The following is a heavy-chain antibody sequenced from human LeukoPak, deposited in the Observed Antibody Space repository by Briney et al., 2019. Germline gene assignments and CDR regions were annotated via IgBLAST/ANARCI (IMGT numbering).Heavy chain of an antibody. CDR3: ARGDSSGDAFDI. CDR2: IYTSGST. J-gene: IGHJ3*02. V-gene: IGHV4-61*02. D-gene: IGHD6-25*01. Sequence: SQTLSLTCTVSGGSISSGSYYWSWIRQPAGKGLEWIGRIYTSGSTNYNPSLKSRVTISVDTSKNQFSLKLSSVTAADTAVYYCARGDSSGDAFDIWGQGTMVTVSS. CDR1: GGSISSGSYY.